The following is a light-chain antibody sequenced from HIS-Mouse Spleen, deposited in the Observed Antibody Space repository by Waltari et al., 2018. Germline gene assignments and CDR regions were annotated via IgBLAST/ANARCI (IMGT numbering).Light chain of an antibody. V-gene: IGLV2-14*03. CDR1: SSDVGGYNY. Sequence: QSALTKPASVSGSPGQSITIPCTGTSSDVGGYNYVAWYQQHTGKAPKLMIYDVNTRPSGVSNRFSGSKSGNTASLTISGLQAEDEADYYCSSYTSSSTPYVFGTGTKVTVL. CDR3: SSYTSSSTPYV. J-gene: IGLJ1*01. CDR2: DVN.